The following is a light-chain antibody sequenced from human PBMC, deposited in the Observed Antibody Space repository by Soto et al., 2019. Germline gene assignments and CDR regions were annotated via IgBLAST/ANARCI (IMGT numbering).Light chain of an antibody. CDR3: QRYDNVPLT. V-gene: IGKV1-33*01. Sequence: DIQMTQSPSSLSASVGDRVTITCQASQDISNYLNWYQQKPGKAPKLLIYDAINLETGAPSRFSGSGSGTDFTVTISSLQPEDIATYYCQRYDNVPLTFGGGTRVEIK. CDR2: DAI. J-gene: IGKJ4*01. CDR1: QDISNY.